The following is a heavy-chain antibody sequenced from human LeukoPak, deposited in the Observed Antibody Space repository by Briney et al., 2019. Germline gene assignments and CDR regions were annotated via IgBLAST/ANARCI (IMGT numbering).Heavy chain of an antibody. CDR1: GFTFSSYD. J-gene: IGHJ6*02. CDR2: IGTAGDT. Sequence: PGGSLRLSCAASGFTFSSYDMHWVRQATGKGLEWVSAIGTAGDTYYPGSVKGRFTISRENAKNSSYLQMNSLRAEDTAVYYCARACTVTRCYYGMDVWGQGTTVTVSS. D-gene: IGHD4-17*01. CDR3: ARACTVTRCYYGMDV. V-gene: IGHV3-13*01.